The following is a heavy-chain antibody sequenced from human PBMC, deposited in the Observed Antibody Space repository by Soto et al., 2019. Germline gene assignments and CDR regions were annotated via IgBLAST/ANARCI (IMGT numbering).Heavy chain of an antibody. CDR1: GFTFSSYA. CDR3: AKGDGFILAV. J-gene: IGHJ6*02. Sequence: AGGSLRLSCAASGFTFSSYAMGWVRQGPGKGLEWVSITNTGGTTYYADSVKDRFTVSRDNSKNTLYLQMNSLRAEDTAVYYCAKGDGFILAVWGQGTTVPVSS. V-gene: IGHV3-23*01. CDR2: TNTGGTT. D-gene: IGHD1-26*01.